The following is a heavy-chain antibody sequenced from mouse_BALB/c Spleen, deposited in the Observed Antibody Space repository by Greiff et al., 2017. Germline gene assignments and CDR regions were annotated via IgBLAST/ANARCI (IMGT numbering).Heavy chain of an antibody. CDR2: INSNGGST. J-gene: IGHJ4*01. CDR3: ARGGIYHRKRAMDY. V-gene: IGHV5-6-3*01. D-gene: IGHD2-1*01. CDR1: GFTFSSFG. Sequence: VQLQQSGGGLVQPGGSLKLSCAASGFTFSSFGMSWVRQTPDKRLELVATINSNGGSTYYPDSVKGRFTISRDNAKNTLYLQMSSLKSEDTAMYYCARGGIYHRKRAMDYWGQGTSVTVSS.